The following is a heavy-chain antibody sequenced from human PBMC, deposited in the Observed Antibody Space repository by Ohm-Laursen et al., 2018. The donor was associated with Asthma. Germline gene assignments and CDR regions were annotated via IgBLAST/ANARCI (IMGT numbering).Heavy chain of an antibody. CDR2: ISTASSFI. CDR1: GYTFSRYS. V-gene: IGHV3-21*04. CDR3: ARARVHYPFDY. Sequence: SLRLSCAASGYTFSRYSIHWVRQIPGKGLEWVASISTASSFIYYADSVRGRFTTSRDNARNSVYLQMNSLRAEDTAVYYCARARVHYPFDYWGQGTPVTVSS. J-gene: IGHJ4*02. D-gene: IGHD1-26*01.